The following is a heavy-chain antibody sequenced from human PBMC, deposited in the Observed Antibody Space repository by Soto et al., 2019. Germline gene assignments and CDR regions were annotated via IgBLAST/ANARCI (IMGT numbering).Heavy chain of an antibody. CDR3: ATTELAMSSRSSCPYGMDV. V-gene: IGHV1-8*01. Sequence: QVQLVQSGAEVKKPGASVKVSCKASGYTFTSYDINWVRQATGQGLEWMGWMNPNSGNTGYAQKFQGRVTMTRNTSISTAYMELSSLISEDTAVYYCATTELAMSSRSSCPYGMDVWGQGTTVTVSS. CDR2: MNPNSGNT. D-gene: IGHD6-13*01. J-gene: IGHJ6*02. CDR1: GYTFTSYD.